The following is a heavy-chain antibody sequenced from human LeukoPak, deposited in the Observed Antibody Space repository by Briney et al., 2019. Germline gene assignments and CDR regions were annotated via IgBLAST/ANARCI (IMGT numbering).Heavy chain of an antibody. Sequence: GGSLRLSCAASGLTFSNAWMSWVRQAPGKGLEWVGRIKRKSDGGTTDYAAPVKGRFTISRDDSKNTLYLQMNSLKSEDTAVYSCTTEGQQLGQSAPIGYWAQGPLVPVSS. CDR3: TTEGQQLGQSAPIGY. CDR1: GLTFSNAW. CDR2: IKRKSDGGTT. V-gene: IGHV3-15*01. D-gene: IGHD6-13*01. J-gene: IGHJ4*02.